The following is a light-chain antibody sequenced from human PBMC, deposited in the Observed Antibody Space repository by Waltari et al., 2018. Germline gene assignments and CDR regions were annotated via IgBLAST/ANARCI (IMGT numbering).Light chain of an antibody. V-gene: IGLV4-69*01. Sequence: QLVLTQSPSASASLGASVKLTCTLSSGHITNVIEWHQQQPGKGPRFLMKVNSDGSHRKGDDIPDRFSGSGSGPERYLTISSLQSEDEADYYCETGGHGTWVFGGGTKLTVL. J-gene: IGLJ3*02. CDR1: SGHITNV. CDR2: VNSDGSH. CDR3: ETGGHGTWV.